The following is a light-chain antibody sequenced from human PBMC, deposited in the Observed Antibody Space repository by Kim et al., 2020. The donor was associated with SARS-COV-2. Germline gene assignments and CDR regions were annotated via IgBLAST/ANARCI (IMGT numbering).Light chain of an antibody. Sequence: SASVGDRVTITCRASQTISNYLNWYQQKPGIAPKLLINAASSLQSGVPSRFSGSGSGTDFTLSISSLHPEDFATYYCQQSYSRPPTFGQGTKLEI. J-gene: IGKJ2*01. CDR1: QTISNY. V-gene: IGKV1-39*01. CDR2: AAS. CDR3: QQSYSRPPT.